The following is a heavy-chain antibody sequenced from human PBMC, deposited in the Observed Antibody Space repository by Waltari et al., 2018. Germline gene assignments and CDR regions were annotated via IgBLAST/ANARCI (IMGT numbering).Heavy chain of an antibody. J-gene: IGHJ6*02. CDR2: IWYDGSNK. V-gene: IGHV3-33*01. D-gene: IGHD2-15*01. CDR3: ARSPDLVVAAIDYYYGMDV. Sequence: QVQLVESGGGVVQPGRSLRLSCAASGFTFSSYGMHWVRQAPGKGLEWVAVIWYDGSNKYYADSVKGRFTISRDNSKNTLYLQMNSLRAEDTAVYYCARSPDLVVAAIDYYYGMDVWGQGTMVTVSS. CDR1: GFTFSSYG.